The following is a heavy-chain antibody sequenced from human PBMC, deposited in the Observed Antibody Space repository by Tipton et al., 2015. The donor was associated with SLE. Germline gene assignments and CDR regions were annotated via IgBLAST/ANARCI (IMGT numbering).Heavy chain of an antibody. D-gene: IGHD5-12*01. Sequence: GSLRLSCAVSGGSISTSNWWSWVRQPPGKGPEWIGEIYHSGSSSHNPSLKSRVTISVGKSKNQFSLKLSSVTAADTAVYYCARDGHSDYDSAYYFDYWGQGSLVTVSS. CDR2: IYHSGSS. V-gene: IGHV4-4*02. CDR1: GGSISTSNW. CDR3: ARDGHSDYDSAYYFDY. J-gene: IGHJ4*02.